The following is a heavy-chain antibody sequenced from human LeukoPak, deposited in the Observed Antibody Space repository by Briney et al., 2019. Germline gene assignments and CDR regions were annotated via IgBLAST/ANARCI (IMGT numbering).Heavy chain of an antibody. D-gene: IGHD4-17*01. J-gene: IGHJ4*02. V-gene: IGHV3-30*02. CDR2: IRDDGSNK. CDR3: AKDGYYGDYGLR. Sequence: GGSVRLSCAASGFTFSSYGMHWVRQAPGKGLEWVAFIRDDGSNKYYADSVKGRFTISRDNSKNTLYLEMNSLKTEDTAMYYCAKDGYYGDYGLRWGQGTLVTVSS. CDR1: GFTFSSYG.